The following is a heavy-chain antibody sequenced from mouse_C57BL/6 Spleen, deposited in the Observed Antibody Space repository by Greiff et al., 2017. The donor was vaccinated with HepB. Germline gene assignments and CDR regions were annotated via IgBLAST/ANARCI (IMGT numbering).Heavy chain of an antibody. D-gene: IGHD2-4*01. CDR1: GYAFSSSW. Sequence: QVQLQQSGPELVKPGASVKISCKASGYAFSSSWMNWVKQRPGKGLEWIGRIYPGDGDTNYNGKFKGKATLTADKSSSTAYMQLSSLTSEDSAVYFCATYYDFLFAYWGQGTLVTVSA. CDR3: ATYYDFLFAY. V-gene: IGHV1-82*01. J-gene: IGHJ3*01. CDR2: IYPGDGDT.